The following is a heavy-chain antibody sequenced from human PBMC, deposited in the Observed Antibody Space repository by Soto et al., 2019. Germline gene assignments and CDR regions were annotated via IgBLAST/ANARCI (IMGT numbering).Heavy chain of an antibody. CDR1: GGSISSSSYY. CDR3: ARRRQQLSDYYYGMDV. J-gene: IGHJ6*02. CDR2: IYYSGST. D-gene: IGHD6-13*01. Sequence: SETLSLTCTVSGGSISSSSYYWGWIRQPPGKGLEWIGSIYYSGSTYYNPSLKSQVTISVDTSKNQFSLKLSSVTAADTAVYYCARRRQQLSDYYYGMDVWGQGTTVTVSS. V-gene: IGHV4-39*01.